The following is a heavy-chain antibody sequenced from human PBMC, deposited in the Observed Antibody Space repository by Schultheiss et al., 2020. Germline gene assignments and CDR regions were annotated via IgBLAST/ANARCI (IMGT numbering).Heavy chain of an antibody. V-gene: IGHV2-70*12. D-gene: IGHD6-19*01. CDR3: AREGLAETHYDF. CDR1: GFSLSTSGVG. J-gene: IGHJ4*02. CDR2: IEWDDDK. Sequence: SGPTLVKPTQTLTLTCTFSGFSLSTSGVGVGWIRQPPGKALEWLALIEWDDDKYYVTSLETRLTISKDTSKNQVVLTMTHMDPVDTATYFCAREGLAETHYDFWGQGTLVTVSS.